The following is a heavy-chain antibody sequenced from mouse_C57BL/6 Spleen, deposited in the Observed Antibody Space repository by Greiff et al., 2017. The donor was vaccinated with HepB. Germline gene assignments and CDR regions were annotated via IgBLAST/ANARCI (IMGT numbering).Heavy chain of an antibody. CDR3: ARRGAQAPWFAY. D-gene: IGHD3-2*02. Sequence: VQLQQSGAELVKPGASVKISCKASGYAFSSYWMNWVKQRPGKGLEGIGQIYPGDGDTNYNGKLKGKATLTADKSSSTAYRQLSSLTSEDSAVYFCARRGAQAPWFAYWGQGTLVTVSA. V-gene: IGHV1-80*01. J-gene: IGHJ3*01. CDR1: GYAFSSYW. CDR2: IYPGDGDT.